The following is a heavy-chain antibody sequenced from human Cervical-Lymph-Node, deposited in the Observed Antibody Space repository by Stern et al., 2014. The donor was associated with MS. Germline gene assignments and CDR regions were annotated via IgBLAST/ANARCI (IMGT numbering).Heavy chain of an antibody. CDR2: VYYSGAT. V-gene: IGHV4-39*01. J-gene: IGHJ4*02. D-gene: IGHD2-8*02. CDR1: GDSISSYTHY. Sequence: QVQMQESGPGLVKPSETLSLTCAVSGDSISSYTHYWAWIRQPTGKGLEWIGSVYYSGATYYNPPLKSPVTISGNTSKNHSPLGLNSVTAADTAVYYCAKHACTGAACPFDLWGQGTLVTVSS. CDR3: AKHACTGAACPFDL.